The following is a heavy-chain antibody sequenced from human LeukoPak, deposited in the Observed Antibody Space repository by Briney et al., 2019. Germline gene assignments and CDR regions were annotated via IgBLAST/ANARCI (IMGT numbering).Heavy chain of an antibody. J-gene: IGHJ4*02. CDR2: VSATGYTT. D-gene: IGHD3-22*01. CDR1: GFTLSAYN. Sequence: PGGSLRLSCAASGFTLSAYNMNWVRRTPGKGLEWVSYVSATGYTTSYADSVKGRFTISRDNAKNTVFLQMDSLRADDTAVYYCAKGAVGKTESSGYPPHFDYWGQGTLVTVSS. CDR3: AKGAVGKTESSGYPPHFDY. V-gene: IGHV3-23*01.